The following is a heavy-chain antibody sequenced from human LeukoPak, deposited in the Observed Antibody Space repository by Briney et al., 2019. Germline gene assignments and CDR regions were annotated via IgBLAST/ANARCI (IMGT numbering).Heavy chain of an antibody. Sequence: GGSLRLSCAASGFTFSSYAMSWVRQAPGKGLEWVSAISGSGGSSYYADSVKGRFTISRDNSKNTLYLQMNSLRAEDTAVYYCARDECSGGSCYMGSPADWGQGTLVTVSS. CDR1: GFTFSSYA. CDR3: ARDECSGGSCYMGSPAD. D-gene: IGHD2-15*01. J-gene: IGHJ4*02. V-gene: IGHV3-23*01. CDR2: ISGSGGSS.